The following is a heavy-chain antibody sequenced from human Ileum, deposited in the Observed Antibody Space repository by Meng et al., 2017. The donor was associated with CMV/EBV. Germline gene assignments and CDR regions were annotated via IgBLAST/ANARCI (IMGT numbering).Heavy chain of an antibody. D-gene: IGHD3-3*01. CDR2: IRGSGGNT. CDR3: ACIKDFGGRHYGMDV. J-gene: IGHJ6*02. CDR1: GFTFSSFA. V-gene: IGHV3-23*01. Sequence: GESLKISCAASGFTFSSFAMNWVRQAPGKGLEWVSGIRGSGGNTFYIESVKGRFTISRDNAKQSLYLHVTSLRAEDTALYYCACIKDFGGRHYGMDVWGRGTTVTVSS.